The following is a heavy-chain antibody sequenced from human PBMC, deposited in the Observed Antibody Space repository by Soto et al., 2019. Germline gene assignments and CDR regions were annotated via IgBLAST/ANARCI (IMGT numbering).Heavy chain of an antibody. CDR1: GFTFSSYA. D-gene: IGHD5-18*01. Sequence: GGSLRLSCAVSGFTFSSYAMSWVRQAPGKGLEWVSGISGSGGNTYYADSVKGRFTISRDNSKNTLYLQMNSLRAEDTAVYYCAKSSYAYRFSDSWGQGTLVTVSS. CDR3: AKSSYAYRFSDS. V-gene: IGHV3-23*01. J-gene: IGHJ5*01. CDR2: ISGSGGNT.